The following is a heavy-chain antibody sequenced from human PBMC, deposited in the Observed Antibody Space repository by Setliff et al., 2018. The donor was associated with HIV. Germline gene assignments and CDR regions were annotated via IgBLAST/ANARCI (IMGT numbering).Heavy chain of an antibody. CDR3: ARTPHYYDYAWGSYGAPLYYFDH. J-gene: IGHJ4*02. CDR1: GFTLSSYS. CDR2: IGSSSTI. V-gene: IGHV3-48*01. Sequence: RLSCAASGFTLSSYSMNWVRQAPGKGLEWISYIGSSSTIYYADSVKGRFTISRDNAKNSLYLQMNSLRAEDTAVYYCARTPHYYDYAWGSYGAPLYYFDHWGQGTLVTVSS. D-gene: IGHD3-16*01.